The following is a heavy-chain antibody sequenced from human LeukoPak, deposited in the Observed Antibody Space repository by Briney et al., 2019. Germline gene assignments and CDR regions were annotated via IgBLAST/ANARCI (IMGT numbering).Heavy chain of an antibody. CDR1: GYTFNNYY. CDR2: INPSGGST. V-gene: IGHV1-46*02. Sequence: ASVKVSCKASGYTFNNYYMEWVRQAPGQGLEWMGIINPSGGSTSYAQKFQGRVTMTRDTSTSTVYMELSSLRSEDTAVYYCARAPLNYDILTGCDYWGQGTLVTVSS. D-gene: IGHD3-9*01. J-gene: IGHJ4*02. CDR3: ARAPLNYDILTGCDY.